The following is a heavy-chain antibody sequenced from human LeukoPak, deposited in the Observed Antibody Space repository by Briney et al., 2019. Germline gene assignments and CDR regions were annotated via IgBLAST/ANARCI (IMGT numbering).Heavy chain of an antibody. CDR1: QFSFNNYA. J-gene: IGHJ3*02. D-gene: IGHD2/OR15-2a*01. CDR3: ARDAHFPDDVFDN. CDR2: LRCTDGAT. V-gene: IGHV3-23*01. Sequence: GSRRLSCATSQFSFNNYAMSWVSQAPGKGLEWVAALRCTDGATWYADSVAGRFIISRDFFKNSLYLQMNNVRVEDTAVYYCARDAHFPDDVFDNWGQGTMVTVSS.